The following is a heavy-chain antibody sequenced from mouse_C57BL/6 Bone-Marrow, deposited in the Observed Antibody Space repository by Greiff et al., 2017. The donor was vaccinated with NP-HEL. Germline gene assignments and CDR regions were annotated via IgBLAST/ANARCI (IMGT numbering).Heavy chain of an antibody. CDR3: ARCPLTTVVADWYFDV. CDR2: IYPSDSET. Sequence: QVQLQQPGAELVRPGSSVKLSCKASGYTFTSYWMDWVKQRPGQGLEWIGNIYPSDSETHYNQKFKDKATLTVDKSSSTAYMQLSSLTSEDSAVYYCARCPLTTVVADWYFDVWGTGTTVTVSS. D-gene: IGHD1-1*01. J-gene: IGHJ1*03. CDR1: GYTFTSYW. V-gene: IGHV1-61*01.